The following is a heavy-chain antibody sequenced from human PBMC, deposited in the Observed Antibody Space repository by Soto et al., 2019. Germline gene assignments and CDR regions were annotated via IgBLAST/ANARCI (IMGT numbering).Heavy chain of an antibody. D-gene: IGHD3-16*02. CDR1: GFIFSRYG. CDR3: ARETVMITFGGVIADAFDS. Sequence: GGSLRLSCAASGFIFSRYGMHWVRQAPGKGLEWVAGIRYDGSNKYYADSVKGRFTISRDKSENTVYLQMNSMRAEDAAVYYCARETVMITFGGVIADAFDSWGQGTMVTVSS. J-gene: IGHJ3*02. CDR2: IRYDGSNK. V-gene: IGHV3-33*08.